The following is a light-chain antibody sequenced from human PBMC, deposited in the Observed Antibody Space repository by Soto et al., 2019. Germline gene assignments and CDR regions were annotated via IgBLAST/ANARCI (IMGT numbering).Light chain of an antibody. CDR2: DVS. Sequence: DIQMTQSPSTLSASLGDRVTITCRASHSINIWLAWFQQKPGKAPKLLISDVSSLESGVPSRFSGSGFGTEFTITISSLQPDDVATYYCQQLNSYPPLTFGGGTKVEIK. V-gene: IGKV1-5*01. CDR3: QQLNSYPPLT. CDR1: HSINIW. J-gene: IGKJ4*01.